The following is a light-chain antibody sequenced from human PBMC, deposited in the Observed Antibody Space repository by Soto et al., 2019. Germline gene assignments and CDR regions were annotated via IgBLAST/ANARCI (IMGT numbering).Light chain of an antibody. J-gene: IGKJ1*01. Sequence: DIQMTQSPSTLSASVGDRVTITCRASQSISSWLAWYQQKPGKAPKLLIYKASSLESGVPSRFSGSGSGTEFTLTINCLQPDDFATYYCQQYNSYPWTFGQGTKVEIK. CDR2: KAS. CDR1: QSISSW. V-gene: IGKV1-5*03. CDR3: QQYNSYPWT.